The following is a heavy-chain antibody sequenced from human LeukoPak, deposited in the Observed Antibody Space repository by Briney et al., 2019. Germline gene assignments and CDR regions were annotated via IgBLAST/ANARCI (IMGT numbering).Heavy chain of an antibody. CDR3: AKDRVSY. J-gene: IGHJ4*02. CDR1: GLTFSSYA. CDR2: ISSSGGST. V-gene: IGHV3-23*01. Sequence: PGGSLRLSCAASGLTFSSYAMTWVRQAPGKGLEWVSTISSSGGSTYYADSVKGRFTISRDNSKNTLYLQMNGLRAEDTAVYYCAKDRVSYWGQGTLVTVSS.